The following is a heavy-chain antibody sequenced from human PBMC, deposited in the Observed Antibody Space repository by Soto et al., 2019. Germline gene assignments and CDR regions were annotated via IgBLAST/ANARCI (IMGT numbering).Heavy chain of an antibody. V-gene: IGHV4-30-4*01. Sequence: SETLSLTCTFSGGSISSGDYYLSWIRQPPGKGLEWIGYIYYSGSTYYNPSLKSRVTISVDTSKNQFSLKLSSVTAADTAVYYCARDAPEKDIVVVVAATSGAHDAFDIWGQGTMVTVSS. CDR1: GGSISSGDYY. J-gene: IGHJ3*02. CDR3: ARDAPEKDIVVVVAATSGAHDAFDI. D-gene: IGHD2-15*01. CDR2: IYYSGST.